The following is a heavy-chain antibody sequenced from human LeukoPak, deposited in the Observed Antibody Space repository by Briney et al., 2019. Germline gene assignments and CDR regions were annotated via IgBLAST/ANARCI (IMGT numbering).Heavy chain of an antibody. D-gene: IGHD4-23*01. CDR2: IYHSGST. Sequence: SETLSLTCAVSGGSISSGGYSWSWIRQPPGKGLEWIGYIYHSGSTYYNPSLKSRVTISVDRSKNQFSLKLSSVTAADTAVYYCARGNSGDSSYWGQGTLVTVSS. CDR1: GGSISSGGYS. V-gene: IGHV4-30-2*01. CDR3: ARGNSGDSSY. J-gene: IGHJ4*02.